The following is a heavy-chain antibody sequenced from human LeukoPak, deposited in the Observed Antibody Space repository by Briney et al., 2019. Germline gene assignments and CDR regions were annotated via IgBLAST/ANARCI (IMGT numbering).Heavy chain of an antibody. J-gene: IGHJ4*02. CDR2: ISAYNGNT. CDR1: GYTFTSYG. CDR3: ARVGMRYFDWLFLAEDY. Sequence: ASVKVSCKASGYTFTSYGISWVRQAPGQGLEWMGWISAYNGNTNYAQKLQGRVTMTTDTSTSTAYMELRSLRSDDTAVYYCARVGMRYFDWLFLAEDYWGQGTLVTVSS. D-gene: IGHD3-9*01. V-gene: IGHV1-18*01.